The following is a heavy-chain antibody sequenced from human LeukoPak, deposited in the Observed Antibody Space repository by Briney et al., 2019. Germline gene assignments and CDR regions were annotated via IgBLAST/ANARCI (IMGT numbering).Heavy chain of an antibody. CDR3: AREGDSAGWYRPAFRLLDY. CDR2: ISGYNAET. CDR1: GYTFTSYG. V-gene: IGHV1-18*01. J-gene: IGHJ4*02. Sequence: ASVKVSCKTSGYTFTSYGLYWVRQAPGQGLEWMGWISGYNAETNYAQKFQGRVTMTTDTSTTTAYMELTSLTSDDTALYYCAREGDSAGWYRPAFRLLDYWGQGTMVTVSS. D-gene: IGHD6-19*01.